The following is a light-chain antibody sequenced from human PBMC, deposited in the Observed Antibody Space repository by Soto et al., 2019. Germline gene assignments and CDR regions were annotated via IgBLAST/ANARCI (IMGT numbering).Light chain of an antibody. V-gene: IGKV3-20*01. J-gene: IGKJ4*01. CDR2: GST. Sequence: EIVLTQSPGTLSLSPGERVTLSCRASQSISNSYLVWYQHKPGQAPRLLIYGSTTRATGIADRFSASGSGTDFTLTISRLEPEDFAVYYCQQYGSSPLTFGGGTKVEIK. CDR3: QQYGSSPLT. CDR1: QSISNSY.